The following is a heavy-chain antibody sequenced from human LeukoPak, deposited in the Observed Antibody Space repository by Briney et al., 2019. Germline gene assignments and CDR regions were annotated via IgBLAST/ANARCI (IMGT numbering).Heavy chain of an antibody. CDR3: ARHSWSGYSLGVDV. J-gene: IGHJ6*02. Sequence: GGSLRLSCAASGFTFSSYAMSWVRQAPGKGLEWVSAISGSGYNTYYADSVKGRFTISRDNSKNTVYLQMNSLRAEDTAVYYCARHSWSGYSLGVDVWGQGTTVTVSS. V-gene: IGHV3-23*01. CDR2: ISGSGYNT. CDR1: GFTFSSYA. D-gene: IGHD3-3*02.